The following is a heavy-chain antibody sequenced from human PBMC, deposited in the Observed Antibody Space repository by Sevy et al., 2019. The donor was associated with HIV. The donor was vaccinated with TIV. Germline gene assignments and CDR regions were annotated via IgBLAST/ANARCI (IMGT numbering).Heavy chain of an antibody. CDR1: GYTFTGYY. J-gene: IGHJ4*02. CDR2: LNPKSGGT. CDR3: ARRGRYNDSSGYYFDY. Sequence: ASVKVSCKASGYTFTGYYMHWVRQAPGQGLEWMGWLNPKSGGTYFAQKFQGRVTMTRDSSISTAYMELSGLRFDDTAVYFCARRGRYNDSSGYYFDYWGQGSLVTVSS. V-gene: IGHV1-2*02. D-gene: IGHD3-22*01.